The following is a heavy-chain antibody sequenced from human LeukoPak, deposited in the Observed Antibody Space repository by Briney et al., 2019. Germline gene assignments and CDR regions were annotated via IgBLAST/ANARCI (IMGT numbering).Heavy chain of an antibody. Sequence: GGSLRLSCAASRFTFSNYAMSWVRQAPGKGLEWVSAITGSGDYTDYADSVKGRFTISRDNAKNSLYLQMNSLRAEDTALYYCAKSLGPSSSWSNYFNYWGQGTLVTVSS. CDR3: AKSLGPSSSWSNYFNY. CDR1: RFTFSNYA. J-gene: IGHJ4*02. CDR2: ITGSGDYT. V-gene: IGHV3-23*01. D-gene: IGHD6-13*01.